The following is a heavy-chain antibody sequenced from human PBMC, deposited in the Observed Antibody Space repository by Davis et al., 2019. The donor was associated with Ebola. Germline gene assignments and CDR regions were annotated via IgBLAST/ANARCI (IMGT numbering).Heavy chain of an antibody. CDR2: INAGNGDT. Sequence: ASVKVSCKASGYIFTLYAIHWVRQAPGQRLEWMGWINAGNGDTKYSQKFQGRVTMTRENSMSTAYMELSSLRSEDTAVYFCARGGVAYSDLDYWGQGTLVAVSS. CDR3: ARGGVAYSDLDY. J-gene: IGHJ4*02. V-gene: IGHV1-3*01. CDR1: GYIFTLYA. D-gene: IGHD2-21*01.